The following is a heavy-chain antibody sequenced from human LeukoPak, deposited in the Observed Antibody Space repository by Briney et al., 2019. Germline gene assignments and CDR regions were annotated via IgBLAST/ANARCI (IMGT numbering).Heavy chain of an antibody. CDR2: LYHSGNT. CDR3: ARAAEIXTLGYFQH. V-gene: IGHV4-38-2*01. CDR1: GYSISSGYY. D-gene: IGHD6-25*01. J-gene: IGHJ1*01. Sequence: SETLSLTCGVSGYSISSGYYWGWIRQPPGKGLEWMGSLYHSGNTYYNPSLKSRVTISVDTSKNQFSLKLSSVTAADTAVYYCARAAEIXTLGYFQHWGQGTLVTVSS.